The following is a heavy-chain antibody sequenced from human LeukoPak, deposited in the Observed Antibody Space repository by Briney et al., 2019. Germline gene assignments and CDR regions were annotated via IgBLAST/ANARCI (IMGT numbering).Heavy chain of an antibody. CDR3: ARETVVPVSFAY. CDR1: GYSISSGYY. Sequence: SETLSLTCNVSGYSISSGYYWAWFRQPPGKGLEWIGSIHAVGSLSFNPSLRSRVTISKDTSKNQFSLKVTSVTAADTAVYYCARETVVPVSFAYWGQGTLVTVSS. CDR2: IHAVGSL. V-gene: IGHV4-38-2*02. D-gene: IGHD2-15*01. J-gene: IGHJ4*02.